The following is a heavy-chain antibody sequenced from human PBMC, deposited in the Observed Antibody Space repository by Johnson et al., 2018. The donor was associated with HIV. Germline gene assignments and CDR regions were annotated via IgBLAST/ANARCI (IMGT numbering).Heavy chain of an antibody. V-gene: IGHV3-9*01. CDR2: ISWNSGSI. J-gene: IGHJ3*01. CDR1: GFTFDDYA. D-gene: IGHD4-11*01. CDR3: AKDTYSHRLTVTEAGFDF. Sequence: VQLVESGGGLVQPGGSLRLSCAASGFTFDDYAMHWVRQAPGKGLEWVSGISWNSGSIAYADSVKGRFTISRDNAKNSLYVQMNSLRAEDTAVYYCAKDTYSHRLTVTEAGFDFWGQGTMVTVAS.